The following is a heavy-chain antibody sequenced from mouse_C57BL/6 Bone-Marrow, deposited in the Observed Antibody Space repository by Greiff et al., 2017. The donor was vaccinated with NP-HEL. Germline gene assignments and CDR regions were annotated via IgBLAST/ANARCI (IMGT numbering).Heavy chain of an antibody. CDR2: IYPGSGNT. CDR3: ARYGSSYSWFAY. Sequence: VKLMESGAELVRPGASVKLSCKASGYTFTDYYINWVKQRPGQGLEWIARIYPGSGNTYYNEKFKGKATLTAEKSSSTAYMQLSSLTSEDSAVYFCARYGSSYSWFAYWGQGTLVTVSA. J-gene: IGHJ3*01. V-gene: IGHV1-76*01. D-gene: IGHD1-1*01. CDR1: GYTFTDYY.